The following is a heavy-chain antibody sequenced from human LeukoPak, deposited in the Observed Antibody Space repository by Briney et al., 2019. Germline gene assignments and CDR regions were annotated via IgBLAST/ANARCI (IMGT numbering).Heavy chain of an antibody. Sequence: SETLSLTCTVSGGSISSSSYYWGWIRQPPGKGLEWIGSIYYSGSPYCNSSLKRRVPIAVATSKHQLSLKLSSVTAADTAVYYCARDDHRTPMYYDFWSGYQGPYYFDYWGQGTLVTVSS. CDR3: ARDDHRTPMYYDFWSGYQGPYYFDY. J-gene: IGHJ4*02. CDR1: GGSISSSSYY. D-gene: IGHD3-3*01. CDR2: IYYSGSP. V-gene: IGHV4-39*07.